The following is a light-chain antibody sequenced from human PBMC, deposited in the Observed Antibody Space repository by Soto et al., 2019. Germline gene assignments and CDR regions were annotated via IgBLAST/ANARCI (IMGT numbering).Light chain of an antibody. J-gene: IGLJ2*01. CDR3: ISYAGNHNLV. V-gene: IGLV2-8*01. Sequence: QSVLTQPPSASGSPGQSVTISCTGTSSDVGAYIYVSWYQQHPGTAPKLIIYEVNKRPSGVPDRFSGSRSGNTASLTVSGLQPEDAADYYCISYAGNHNLVFGGGTKVTV. CDR1: SSDVGAYIY. CDR2: EVN.